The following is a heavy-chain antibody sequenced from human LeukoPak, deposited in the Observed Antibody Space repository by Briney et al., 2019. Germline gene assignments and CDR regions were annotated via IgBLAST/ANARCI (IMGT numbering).Heavy chain of an antibody. CDR3: ARARGYSYGYYMDV. Sequence: GGSLRLSCAASGFTFSSYSMNWVRQAPGKGLEWVSSISSSSSYIYYADSVKGRFTISRDNAKNSLYLQMNSLRAEDTAVYYCARARGYSYGYYMDVWGKGTTVTVSS. J-gene: IGHJ6*03. CDR1: GFTFSSYS. D-gene: IGHD5-18*01. V-gene: IGHV3-21*01. CDR2: ISSSSSYI.